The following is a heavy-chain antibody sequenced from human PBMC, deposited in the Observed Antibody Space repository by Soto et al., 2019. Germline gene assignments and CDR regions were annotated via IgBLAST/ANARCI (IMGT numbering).Heavy chain of an antibody. D-gene: IGHD3-10*01. J-gene: IGHJ6*02. CDR3: ARGTFPGSYVRHYYYGMDV. Sequence: SETLSLTCTVSGGSISSHYWTWIRQPPGRGLEWIGYIYYSGGTNYNPSLKSRVTISVDTSKNQFSLKLSSVTAADTAVYYCARGTFPGSYVRHYYYGMDVWGQGTTVTVSS. V-gene: IGHV4-59*11. CDR1: GGSISSHY. CDR2: IYYSGGT.